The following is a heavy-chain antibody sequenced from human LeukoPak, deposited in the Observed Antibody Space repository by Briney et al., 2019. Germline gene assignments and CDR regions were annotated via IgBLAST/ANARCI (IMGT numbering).Heavy chain of an antibody. CDR2: ITGSGGTT. D-gene: IGHD2-2*01. Sequence: GGSLRLSCAASGLTFSGYALNWVRQAPGKGLEWVSGITGSGGTTYYAESVQGRFTVSRDNSRNTLHLQMNSLRAEDTAIYYCAKVMRFCSGTGCYTYYCYGMDVWGQGTTVTVPS. J-gene: IGHJ6*02. CDR3: AKVMRFCSGTGCYTYYCYGMDV. CDR1: GLTFSGYA. V-gene: IGHV3-23*01.